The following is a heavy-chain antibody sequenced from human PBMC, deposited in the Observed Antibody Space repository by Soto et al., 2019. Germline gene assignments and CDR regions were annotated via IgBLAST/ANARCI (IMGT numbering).Heavy chain of an antibody. D-gene: IGHD6-6*01. Sequence: GGSLRLSCAASGFTFSSYNMNWVRQAPGKGLEWVSYISSSSSTIYYADSVKGRFTISRDNAKNSLYLQMNSLRAEDTAVYYCARDWGYSTSWGQGTLVTVSS. CDR1: GFTFSSYN. J-gene: IGHJ4*02. CDR2: ISSSSSTI. CDR3: ARDWGYSTS. V-gene: IGHV3-48*01.